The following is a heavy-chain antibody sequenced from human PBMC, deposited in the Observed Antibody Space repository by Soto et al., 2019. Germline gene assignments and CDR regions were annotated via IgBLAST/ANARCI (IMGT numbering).Heavy chain of an antibody. CDR3: ARYDYNGYYFDY. J-gene: IGHJ4*02. Sequence: ASVKVSCKASGYTFCTYYMHWVRQAPGQGYEWMGIINPSGGSTTYAQKFQGRVTMTRDTSTTTVYMELSSLKSEDTAVYYCARYDYNGYYFDYWGQGTLVTVSS. CDR2: INPSGGST. CDR1: GYTFCTYY. D-gene: IGHD4-4*01. V-gene: IGHV1-46*01.